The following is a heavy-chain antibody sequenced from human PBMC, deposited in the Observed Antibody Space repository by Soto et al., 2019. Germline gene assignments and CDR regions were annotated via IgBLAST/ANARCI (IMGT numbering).Heavy chain of an antibody. CDR1: GGSISSSSYY. CDR2: IYYSGST. V-gene: IGHV4-39*01. CDR3: ARSPYDILTGFNNWFDP. D-gene: IGHD3-9*01. J-gene: IGHJ5*02. Sequence: SETLSLTCTVSGGSISSSSYYWGWIRQPPGKGLEWIGSIYYSGSTYYNPSLKSRVTISVDTSKNQFSLKLSSVTAADTAVYYCARSPYDILTGFNNWFDPWGQGTLVTVS.